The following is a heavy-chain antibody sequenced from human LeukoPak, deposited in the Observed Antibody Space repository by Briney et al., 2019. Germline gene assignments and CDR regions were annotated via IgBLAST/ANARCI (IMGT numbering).Heavy chain of an antibody. J-gene: IGHJ3*02. CDR2: IYYSGST. V-gene: IGHV4-59*12. CDR1: GGSISSYY. Sequence: SETLSLTCTVSGGSISSYYWSWIRQPPGKGLEWIGYIYYSGSTYYNPSLKSRVTISVDTSKNQFSLKLSSVTAADTAVYYCARDALLWFGELLLKGDAFDIWGQGTMVTVSS. D-gene: IGHD3-10*01. CDR3: ARDALLWFGELLLKGDAFDI.